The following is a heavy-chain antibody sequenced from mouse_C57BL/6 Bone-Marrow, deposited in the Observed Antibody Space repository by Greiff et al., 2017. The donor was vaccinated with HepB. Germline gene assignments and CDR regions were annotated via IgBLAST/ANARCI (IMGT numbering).Heavy chain of an antibody. Sequence: EVQVVESGPGLVKPSQSLSLTCSVTGYSITSGYYWNWIRQFPGNKLEWMGYISYDGSNNYNPSLKNRISITRDTSKNQFFLKLNSVTTEDTATYYCARRGTTVVATDYWGQGTTLTVSS. CDR3: ARRGTTVVATDY. CDR2: ISYDGSN. V-gene: IGHV3-6*01. CDR1: GYSITSGYY. J-gene: IGHJ2*01. D-gene: IGHD1-1*01.